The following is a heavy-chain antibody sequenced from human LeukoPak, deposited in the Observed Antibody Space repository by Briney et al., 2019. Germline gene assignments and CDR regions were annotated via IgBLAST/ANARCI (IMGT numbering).Heavy chain of an antibody. CDR2: IKQYGSEK. CDR1: GFPFSSYW. D-gene: IGHD1-26*01. J-gene: IGHJ3*02. CDR3: ARSGSGSYYSLDAFDI. Sequence: GGSLRLSCAASGFPFSSYWMSWVRQAPGKGLEWVANIKQYGSEKYYVDSVKGRFTISRDNAKNSLYLQMNSLRAEDTAVYYCARSGSGSYYSLDAFDIWGQGTMVTVSS. V-gene: IGHV3-7*01.